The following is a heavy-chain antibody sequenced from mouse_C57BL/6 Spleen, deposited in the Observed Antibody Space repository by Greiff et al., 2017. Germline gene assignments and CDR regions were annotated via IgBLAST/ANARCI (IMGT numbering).Heavy chain of an antibody. Sequence: VQLQESGAELVRPGASVKLSCKASGYTFTDYYINWVKQRPGQGLEWIARIYPGSGNTYYNEKFKGKATLTAEKSSSTAYMQLSSLTSEDSAVYFCARERLRREGFDYWGQGTTLTVSS. CDR2: IYPGSGNT. J-gene: IGHJ2*01. CDR3: ARERLRREGFDY. CDR1: GYTFTDYY. D-gene: IGHD2-4*01. V-gene: IGHV1-76*01.